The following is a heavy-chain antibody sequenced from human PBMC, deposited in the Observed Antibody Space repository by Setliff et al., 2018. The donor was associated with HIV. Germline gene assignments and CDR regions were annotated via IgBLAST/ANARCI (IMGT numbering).Heavy chain of an antibody. J-gene: IGHJ6*02. CDR1: GGTISSYT. V-gene: IGHV1-69*05. CDR3: ARLHCSSTSCRQTYYYYGMDV. CDR2: IIPIFGTA. D-gene: IGHD2-2*01. Sequence: GASVKVSCKASGGTISSYTITWVRQAPGQGLEWMGGIIPIFGTANYAQKFQGRVTITTDESTSTAYMELSSLRSEDTAVYYCARLHCSSTSCRQTYYYYGMDVWGQGTTVTVSS.